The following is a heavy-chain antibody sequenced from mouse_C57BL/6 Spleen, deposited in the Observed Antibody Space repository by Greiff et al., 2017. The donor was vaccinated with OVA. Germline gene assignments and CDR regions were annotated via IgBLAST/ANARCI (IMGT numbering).Heavy chain of an antibody. V-gene: IGHV2-6-1*01. J-gene: IGHJ4*01. CDR1: GFSLTSYG. CDR2: IWSDGST. D-gene: IGHD2-4*01. Sequence: QVQLKQSGPGLVAPSQSLSITCTVSGFSLTSYGVHWVRQPPGKGLEWLVVIWSDGSTTYNSALKSRLSISKDNSKSQVFLKMNSLQTDDTAMYYCARHGGDYDAEGYAMDYWGQGTSVTVSS. CDR3: ARHGGDYDAEGYAMDY.